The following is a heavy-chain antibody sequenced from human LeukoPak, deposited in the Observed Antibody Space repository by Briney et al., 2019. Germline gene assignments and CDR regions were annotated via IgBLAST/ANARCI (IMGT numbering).Heavy chain of an antibody. D-gene: IGHD3-22*01. Sequence: SVKVSCKASGGTFSSYAISWVRQAPGQGLEWIGRIIPILGIANYAQKFQGRVTITADKSTSTAYMELSSLRSEDTAVYYCARAPYDSSGYYAWYFDYWGQGTLVTVSS. CDR3: ARAPYDSSGYYAWYFDY. J-gene: IGHJ4*02. CDR2: IIPILGIA. CDR1: GGTFSSYA. V-gene: IGHV1-69*04.